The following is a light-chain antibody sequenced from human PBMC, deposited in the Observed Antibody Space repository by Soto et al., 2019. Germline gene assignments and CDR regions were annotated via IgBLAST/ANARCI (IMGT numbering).Light chain of an antibody. CDR3: QQYGTSPFT. CDR2: GAS. CDR1: QSVNNNY. V-gene: IGKV3-20*01. Sequence: EIVLTQSPGTLSLSPGEGATLSCRASQSVNNNYLAWYQQRPGQAPRLLIYGASSRPNGVPDRFFGSGSGTDFTLTISRLEPEDFAVVFCQQYGTSPFTFGPGTTVDI. J-gene: IGKJ3*01.